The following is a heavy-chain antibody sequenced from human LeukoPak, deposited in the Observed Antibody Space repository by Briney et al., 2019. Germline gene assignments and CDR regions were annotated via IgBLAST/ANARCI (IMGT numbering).Heavy chain of an antibody. CDR2: ISSISGTI. V-gene: IGHV3-48*01. J-gene: IGHJ4*02. D-gene: IGHD5-18*01. CDR1: GFTSRIDI. CDR3: ARDHNYAFDD. Sequence: SVGSLCLSCAASGFTSRIDITKYGSDAPGERLEWVSYISSISGTINYADSVKGRFTISGDNARYSLFLQMNSLRAEDTAVYYCARDHNYAFDDWGQGTLVTVSS.